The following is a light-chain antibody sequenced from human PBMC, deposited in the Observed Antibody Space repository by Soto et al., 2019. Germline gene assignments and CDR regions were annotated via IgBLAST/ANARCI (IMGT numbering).Light chain of an antibody. J-gene: IGKJ4*01. Sequence: DIQMTQSPSTLSASVGDGVTITCRTRKSISNSLAWYQQKPGKAPNLLIYKASSLESGVPSRFSGSGSGTEFTLTISTLQPDDFATYYCRQYVSYPVTFGGGTKVEMK. CDR1: KSISNS. CDR3: RQYVSYPVT. V-gene: IGKV1-5*03. CDR2: KAS.